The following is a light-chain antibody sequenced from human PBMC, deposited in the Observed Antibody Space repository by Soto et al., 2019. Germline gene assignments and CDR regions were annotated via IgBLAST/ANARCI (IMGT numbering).Light chain of an antibody. CDR2: GAS. CDR3: QQFNSCRLT. Sequence: DIQLTQSPSFLSASVGDRVTISYRARPGISDYLAWYQQKPGKAPKILIYGASTLQSGGPSRFSGIACRTEFTFTISSLQPQDFATYFGQQFNSCRLTFGGGTRVEI. V-gene: IGKV1-9*01. CDR1: PGISDY. J-gene: IGKJ4*01.